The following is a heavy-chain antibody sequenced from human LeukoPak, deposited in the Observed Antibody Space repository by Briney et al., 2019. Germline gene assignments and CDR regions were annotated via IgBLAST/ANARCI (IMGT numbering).Heavy chain of an antibody. J-gene: IGHJ4*02. CDR2: ITAGGDRT. V-gene: IGHV3-23*01. CDR1: GFIFSDYV. CDR3: ARRDIVVVVSASDY. Sequence: GGSLRLSCAASGFIFSDYVMIWVRQAPGKGLEWVSGITAGGDRTYYADSVKGRFTMSRDNSKNTVYLQMNSLRVDDTAVYYCARRDIVVVVSASDYWSQGTLVTVSS. D-gene: IGHD2-15*01.